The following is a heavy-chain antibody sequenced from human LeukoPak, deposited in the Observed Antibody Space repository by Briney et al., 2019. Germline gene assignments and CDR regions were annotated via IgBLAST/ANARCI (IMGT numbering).Heavy chain of an antibody. D-gene: IGHD1-26*01. J-gene: IGHJ4*02. Sequence: SETLSLTCTVSGGSISSYYWTWIRQPPGKGLEWIGYIYYSGSTDYNPSLKSRVTISVDTSKNQFSLKLTSVTAADTAVYYCARGVNSGYFDYCGQGTLVTVSS. V-gene: IGHV4-59*01. CDR1: GGSISSYY. CDR2: IYYSGST. CDR3: ARGVNSGYFDY.